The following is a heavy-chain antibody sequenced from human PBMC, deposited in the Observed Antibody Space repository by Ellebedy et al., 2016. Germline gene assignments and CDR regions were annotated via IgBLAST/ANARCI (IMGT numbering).Heavy chain of an antibody. CDR1: GYTFTSYG. Sequence: ASVKVSXXASGYTFTSYGISWVRQAPGQGLEWMGWISAYNGNTNYAQKFQGRVTMTRDTSTSTVYMELSSLRSEDTAVYYCARDPHTYYYDSSVQGNWFDPWGQGTLVTVSS. V-gene: IGHV1-18*01. J-gene: IGHJ5*02. CDR2: ISAYNGNT. CDR3: ARDPHTYYYDSSVQGNWFDP. D-gene: IGHD3-22*01.